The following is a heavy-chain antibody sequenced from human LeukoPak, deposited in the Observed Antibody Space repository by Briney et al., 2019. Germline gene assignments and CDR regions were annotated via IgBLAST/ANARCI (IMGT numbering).Heavy chain of an antibody. CDR2: IRHSGSI. D-gene: IGHD2-2*01. V-gene: IGHV4-4*02. CDR3: ARDVPERYCSSTSCYGPFDY. J-gene: IGHJ4*01. Sequence: SGTLSLTCAVSGASISSSNWWSWVRQSPGKGLEWIGEIRHSGSINYNPSLKSRVTISVDESKNQFSLKLTSVTAADAAVYYCARDVPERYCSSTSCYGPFDYWGQGTLVTVSS. CDR1: GASISSSNW.